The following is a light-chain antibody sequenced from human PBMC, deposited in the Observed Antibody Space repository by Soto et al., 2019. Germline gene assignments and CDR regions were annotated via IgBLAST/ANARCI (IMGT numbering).Light chain of an antibody. CDR3: QQYYSTPYT. V-gene: IGKV4-1*01. CDR1: QSVLSSSNNKNY. Sequence: DIVMTQSPDCLAVSLGERATINCKSGQSVLSSSNNKNYLAWYQQKPGQPPKLLIYWASTRESGVPDRFSGSGSGTDFTLTISSLQAEDVAVYYCQQYYSTPYTFGQGIKLEIK. CDR2: WAS. J-gene: IGKJ2*01.